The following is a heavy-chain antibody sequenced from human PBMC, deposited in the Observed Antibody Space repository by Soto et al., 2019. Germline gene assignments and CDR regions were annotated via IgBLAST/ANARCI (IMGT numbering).Heavy chain of an antibody. D-gene: IGHD3-3*01. V-gene: IGHV1-2*04. Sequence: GASVKVSCKASGYTFTGYYMHWVRQAPGQGLEWMRWINPNSGGTNYAQKFQGWVTMTRDTSISTAYMELSRLRSDDTAVYYCAREPYYDFWSGYYTYGMDVWGQGTTVTVSS. CDR1: GYTFTGYY. CDR3: AREPYYDFWSGYYTYGMDV. J-gene: IGHJ6*02. CDR2: INPNSGGT.